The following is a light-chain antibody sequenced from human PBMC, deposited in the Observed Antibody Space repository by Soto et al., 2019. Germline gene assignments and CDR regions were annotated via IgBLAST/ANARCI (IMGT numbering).Light chain of an antibody. CDR2: GNS. V-gene: IGLV1-40*01. J-gene: IGLJ2*01. Sequence: QSVLTQPPSVSGAPGQRVTISWTGGSSNIGAGYDVHWYQQLPGTAPKLLIYGNSHRSSGVPDRFSGSKSGTSAALAITGRHAEKEADYYCQSYDSSGSKVVVGGGTKPTVL. CDR3: QSYDSSGSKVV. CDR1: SSNIGAGYD.